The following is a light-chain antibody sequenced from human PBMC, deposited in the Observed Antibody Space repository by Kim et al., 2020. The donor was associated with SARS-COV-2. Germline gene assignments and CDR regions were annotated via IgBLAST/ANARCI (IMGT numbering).Light chain of an antibody. CDR2: RDS. Sequence: SYELTQPLSVSVALGQTARITCGGNNIGSKNVHWYQQKPGQAPVLVIYRDSNRPSGIPARFSGSNSGNTATLTISRAQAGDEADYYCQVWDSSSWVLGGG. J-gene: IGLJ3*02. CDR3: QVWDSSSWV. V-gene: IGLV3-9*01. CDR1: NIGSKN.